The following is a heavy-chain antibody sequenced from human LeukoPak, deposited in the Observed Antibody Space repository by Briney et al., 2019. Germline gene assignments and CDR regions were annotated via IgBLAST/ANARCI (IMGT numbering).Heavy chain of an antibody. D-gene: IGHD3-22*01. Sequence: PGGSLRLSCAASGFSYSSYWMRWVRQAPGKGLEWVANIKQDGSEKYYVDSVKGRFTISRDNAKNSLYLQMNSLRAEDTAVYYCARGFSGYHYDLFCCWGQVTLVTVSS. CDR1: GFSYSSYW. V-gene: IGHV3-7*01. CDR2: IKQDGSEK. J-gene: IGHJ4*02. CDR3: ARGFSGYHYDLFCC.